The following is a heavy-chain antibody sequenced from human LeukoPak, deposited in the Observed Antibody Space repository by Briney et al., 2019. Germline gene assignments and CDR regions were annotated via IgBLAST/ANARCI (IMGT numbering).Heavy chain of an antibody. CDR2: ISAYNGNT. D-gene: IGHD2-2*01. J-gene: IGHJ4*02. CDR1: GYTFTSYG. V-gene: IGHV1-18*01. Sequence: ASVNVSCKASGYTFTSYGISWVRQAPGQGLEWMGWISAYNGNTNYAQKLQGRVTMTTDTSTSTAYMELRSLRSDDTAVYYCARDVLRDYCSSTSCSNSFDYWGQGTLVTVSS. CDR3: ARDVLRDYCSSTSCSNSFDY.